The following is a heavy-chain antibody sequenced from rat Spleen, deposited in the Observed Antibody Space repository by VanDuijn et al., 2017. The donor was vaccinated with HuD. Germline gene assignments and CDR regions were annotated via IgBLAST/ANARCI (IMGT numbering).Heavy chain of an antibody. V-gene: IGHV5-22*01. J-gene: IGHJ2*01. CDR1: GFTFSDYY. Sequence: EVQLVESGGGLVQPGRSLKLSCAASGFTFSDYYMAWVRQAPKKGLECVASISYEGSKTYYSDSVKDRFTISRDNTKNTLYLQMNSLRSEDTATYYCARDTNYFDYWGHGVMVTVSS. D-gene: IGHD2-1*01. CDR2: ISYEGSKT. CDR3: ARDTNYFDY.